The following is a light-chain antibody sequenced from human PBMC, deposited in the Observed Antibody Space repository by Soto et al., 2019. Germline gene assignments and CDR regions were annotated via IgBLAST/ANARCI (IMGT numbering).Light chain of an antibody. CDR1: SSNIGAGYD. Sequence: QSVLTQPPSVSGAPGQRVTISCSGSSSNIGAGYDVHWYQQLPGTAPKLLIYDNNNRPSGVPGRFSGSKSGTSASLAITGLQAEDEADYYCSSYTSGSTLVVFGGGTKLTVL. J-gene: IGLJ2*01. V-gene: IGLV1-40*01. CDR2: DNN. CDR3: SSYTSGSTLVV.